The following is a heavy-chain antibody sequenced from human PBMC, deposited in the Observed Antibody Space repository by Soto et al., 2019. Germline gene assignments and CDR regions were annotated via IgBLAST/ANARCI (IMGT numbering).Heavy chain of an antibody. CDR1: GFTFGSYS. D-gene: IGHD4-17*01. CDR3: ARDYSTGYYYYGMDV. Sequence: PGGSLRLSCAASGFTFGSYSMNWVRQAPGKGLEWVSSISSSSSYIYYADSVKGRFTISRDNAKNSLYLQMNSLRAEDTAVYYCARDYSTGYYYYGMDVWGQGTTVTVSS. CDR2: ISSSSSYI. V-gene: IGHV3-21*01. J-gene: IGHJ6*02.